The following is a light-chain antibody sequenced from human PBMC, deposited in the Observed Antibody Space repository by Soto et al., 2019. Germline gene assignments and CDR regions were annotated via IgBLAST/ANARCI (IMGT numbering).Light chain of an antibody. CDR3: HQHSNRPPLT. Sequence: EIVLTQSPATLSLSPGERATLSCRASQSVSSYLAWYQQKPGQPPRLLLSDASNRTTAIPARLSGSRSWTTFSTTISSLVPEDFAADYCHQHSNRPPLTFGGGTKVEIK. V-gene: IGKV3-11*01. CDR2: DAS. CDR1: QSVSSY. J-gene: IGKJ4*01.